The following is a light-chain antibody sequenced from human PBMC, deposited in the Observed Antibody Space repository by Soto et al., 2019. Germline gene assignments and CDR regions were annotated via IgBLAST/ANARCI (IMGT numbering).Light chain of an antibody. V-gene: IGKV1-5*01. CDR2: DAS. Sequence: DIQMTQSPSTLSASVGDRVTITCRASQSISSWLAWYQQKPGKAPKLLIYDASTLESGVPSRFSSSGSGTEFTLTISCLQPDDFATYYCQQYNTYSAFGQGTRLEIK. CDR3: QQYNTYSA. J-gene: IGKJ5*01. CDR1: QSISSW.